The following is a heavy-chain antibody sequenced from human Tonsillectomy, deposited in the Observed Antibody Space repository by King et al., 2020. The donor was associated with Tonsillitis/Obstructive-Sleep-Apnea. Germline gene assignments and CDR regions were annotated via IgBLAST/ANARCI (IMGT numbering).Heavy chain of an antibody. CDR2: VSGGGGSK. CDR3: AKDTHYYYMDV. J-gene: IGHJ6*03. V-gene: IGHV3-43*02. CDR1: GFTFDDYA. Sequence: VQLVESGGGVVQPGGSLRLSCAASGFTFDDYAMHWVRQAPGKGLEWVSLVSGGGGSKCYADSVKGRFTSSRDNSKNSLYLQVNSLRTEDTALYYCAKDTHYYYMDVWGKGTTGTVSS.